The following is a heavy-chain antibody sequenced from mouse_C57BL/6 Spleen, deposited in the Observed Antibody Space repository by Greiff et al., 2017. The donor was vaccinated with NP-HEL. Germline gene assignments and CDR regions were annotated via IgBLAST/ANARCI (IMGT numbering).Heavy chain of an antibody. CDR3: AREPDWDYDVEAY. J-gene: IGHJ3*01. CDR1: GYTFTSYG. CDR2: IYPRSGNT. D-gene: IGHD2-4*01. Sequence: VQLQQSGAELARPGASVKLSCKASGYTFTSYGISWVKQRTGQGLEWIGEIYPRSGNTYYNEKFKGKATLTADKSSSTAYMERRSLTSEDAAVYFCAREPDWDYDVEAYWGQGTLVTVSA. V-gene: IGHV1-81*01.